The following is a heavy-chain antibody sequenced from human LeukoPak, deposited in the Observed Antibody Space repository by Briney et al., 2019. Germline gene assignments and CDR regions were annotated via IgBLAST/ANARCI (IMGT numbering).Heavy chain of an antibody. J-gene: IGHJ4*02. D-gene: IGHD1/OR15-1a*01. V-gene: IGHV3-30*04. CDR3: ARQIEHHFDH. CDR2: ISYNGRNK. CDR1: GFTFSSYA. Sequence: PVRSPSLSCAASGFTFSSYAMHWVRQAPGKGLEWVALISYNGRNKYYADSVKGRFTISRDNPKNTLFLQMNSLRPEDTAVYYCARQIEHHFDHWGQGTLVTVSS.